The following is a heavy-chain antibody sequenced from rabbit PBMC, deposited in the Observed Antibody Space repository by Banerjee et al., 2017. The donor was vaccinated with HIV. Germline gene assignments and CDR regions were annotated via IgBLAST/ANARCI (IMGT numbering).Heavy chain of an antibody. V-gene: IGHV1S40*01. CDR2: IYAGSAGST. D-gene: IGHD4-2*01. Sequence: QSLEESGGDLVKPGGSLTLTCTASGFDFSGSYWICWVRQAPGKGLEWIACIYAGSAGSTCYATWAKGRFTISKTSSTTVTLQMTSLTAADTATYFCARNYAGYAGAGYAMWANLWGQGTLVTVS. J-gene: IGHJ4*01. CDR3: ARNYAGYAGAGYAMWANL. CDR1: GFDFSGSYW.